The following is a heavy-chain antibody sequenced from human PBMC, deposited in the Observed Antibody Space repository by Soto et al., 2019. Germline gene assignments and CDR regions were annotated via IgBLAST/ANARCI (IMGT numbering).Heavy chain of an antibody. Sequence: QVQVEQSGAEVKKPGSSVKVSCKVSGGSFSTYALSWVRPAPGQGLEWMGGIIPMFGTSNYAQKFQGRVTITADKATATAYMEMSSLSFADKAVYFCAIDRPPEGCAWSFDLWGHGTVVTVSS. CDR3: AIDRPPEGCAWSFDL. CDR1: GGSFSTYA. V-gene: IGHV1-69*06. CDR2: IIPMFGTS. D-gene: IGHD3-9*01. J-gene: IGHJ2*01.